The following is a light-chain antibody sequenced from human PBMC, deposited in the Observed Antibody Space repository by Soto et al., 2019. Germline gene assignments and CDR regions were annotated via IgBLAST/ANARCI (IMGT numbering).Light chain of an antibody. J-gene: IGKJ3*01. CDR2: DAS. CDR1: QSVRSS. V-gene: IGKV3-11*01. CDR3: QQRSNWPPEVT. Sequence: EIVSTQSPDTLSLSPGERATLSCRASQSVRSSLAWYQQKPGQAPRLLIYDASNRATGIPARFSGSGSGTDFTLTISSLEPEDFAVYYCQQRSNWPPEVTFGPGTKVDIK.